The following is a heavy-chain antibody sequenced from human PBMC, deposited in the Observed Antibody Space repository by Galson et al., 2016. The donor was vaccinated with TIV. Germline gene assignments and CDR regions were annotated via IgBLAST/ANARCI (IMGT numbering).Heavy chain of an antibody. CDR2: INVYNGNT. J-gene: IGHJ4*02. CDR1: GYTFTSYT. V-gene: IGHV1-3*01. CDR3: VRARVKHFDF. Sequence: SVKVSCKASGYTFTSYTMRWVRQAPGQRLEWMGWINVYNGNTRYSQKFRDRVTITRDTSATTAYMETYMELSSLKSEDTAVYYCVRARVKHFDFWGQGTLVTVSS.